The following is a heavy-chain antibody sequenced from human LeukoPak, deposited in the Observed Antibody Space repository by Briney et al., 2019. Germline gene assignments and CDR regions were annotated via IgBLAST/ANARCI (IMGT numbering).Heavy chain of an antibody. CDR3: ARRKVYYGSGSYSRIAYYFDY. V-gene: IGHV4-34*01. D-gene: IGHD3-10*01. J-gene: IGHJ4*02. CDR2: IHHSGST. Sequence: GSLRLSCAASGFTFSNYGMNWVRQAPGKGLECIGEIHHSGSTNYNPSLKSRVTIPVDTSKNQFSLKLSSVTAADTAVYYCARRKVYYGSGSYSRIAYYFDYWGQGTLVTVSS. CDR1: GFTFSNYG.